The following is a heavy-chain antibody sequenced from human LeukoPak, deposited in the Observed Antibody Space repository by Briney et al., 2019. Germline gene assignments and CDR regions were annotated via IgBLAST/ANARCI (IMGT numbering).Heavy chain of an antibody. CDR2: IYYSGST. CDR1: GGSISSYY. J-gene: IGHJ4*02. V-gene: IGHV4-59*01. D-gene: IGHD6-19*01. CDR3: ARRSGIAVAGPFWY. Sequence: SETLSLTCTVSGGSISSYYWSWIRQPPGKGLEWIGYIYYSGSTNYNPSLKSRVTISVDTSKNQFSLKLSSVTAADTAVYYCARRSGIAVAGPFWYWGQGTLVTVSS.